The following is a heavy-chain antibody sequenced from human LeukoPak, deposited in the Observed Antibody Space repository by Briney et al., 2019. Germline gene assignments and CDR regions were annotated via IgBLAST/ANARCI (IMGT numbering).Heavy chain of an antibody. CDR2: IYYSGST. Sequence: PSETLSLTCTVSGGSISSYYWSWIRQPPGKGLEWIGYIYYSGSTNYNPSLKSRVTISVDTSKNQFSLKLSSVTAADTAVYYCARGQHSDYYGMDVWGQGTTVTVSS. D-gene: IGHD5-18*01. V-gene: IGHV4-59*01. CDR3: ARGQHSDYYGMDV. J-gene: IGHJ6*02. CDR1: GGSISSYY.